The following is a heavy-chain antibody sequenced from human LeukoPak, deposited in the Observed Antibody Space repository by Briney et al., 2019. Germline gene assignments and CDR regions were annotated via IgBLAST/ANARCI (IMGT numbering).Heavy chain of an antibody. J-gene: IGHJ4*02. D-gene: IGHD4-17*01. Sequence: TGGSLRLSCAASGFTFSGSAMHWVRQASGKGLEWVGRIRSKANSYATAYAASVKGRFTISRDDSKNTAYLQMNSLKTEDTAVYYCTRHLEMVAEYRFGDYPDFDYWGQGTLVTVSS. CDR1: GFTFSGSA. CDR2: IRSKANSYAT. CDR3: TRHLEMVAEYRFGDYPDFDY. V-gene: IGHV3-73*01.